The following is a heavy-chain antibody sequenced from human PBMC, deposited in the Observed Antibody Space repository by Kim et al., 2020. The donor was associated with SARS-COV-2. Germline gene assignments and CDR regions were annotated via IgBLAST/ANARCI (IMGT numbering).Heavy chain of an antibody. CDR3: TLRVRGDSGY. V-gene: IGHV3-15*01. D-gene: IGHD3-10*01. Sequence: TTDYAAPVKGRFTISRDDSKNTLYLQMNSLKTEDTAVYYCTLRVRGDSGYWGQGTLVTVSS. CDR2: TT. J-gene: IGHJ4*02.